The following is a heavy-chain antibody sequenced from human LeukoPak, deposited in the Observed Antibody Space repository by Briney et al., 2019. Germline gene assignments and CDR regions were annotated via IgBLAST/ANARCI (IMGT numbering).Heavy chain of an antibody. V-gene: IGHV3-23*01. Sequence: GGSLRLSCAASGFTFSSYAMSWVRQAPGKGLEWVSGISGSVVSTYYADSVKGRFTISRDNSKNTLYLQMNSLRAEDTAVYYCAKRSGYCSGGSCYSSPGYYFDYWGQGTLVTVAS. CDR3: AKRSGYCSGGSCYSSPGYYFDY. J-gene: IGHJ4*02. D-gene: IGHD2-15*01. CDR2: ISGSVVST. CDR1: GFTFSSYA.